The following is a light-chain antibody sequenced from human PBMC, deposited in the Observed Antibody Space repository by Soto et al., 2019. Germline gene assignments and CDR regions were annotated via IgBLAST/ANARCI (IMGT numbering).Light chain of an antibody. J-gene: IGKJ1*01. CDR3: QQCHFYWT. Sequence: DIQMTQSPSTLPASVGDRVTITCRASQTIGNWLAWYQQKPGKVPKLLIYNVSSLESGVPSRFSGIGSGTEFTLTIISLQPDDFATYYCQQCHFYWTFGQGTKVEIK. V-gene: IGKV1-5*03. CDR2: NVS. CDR1: QTIGNW.